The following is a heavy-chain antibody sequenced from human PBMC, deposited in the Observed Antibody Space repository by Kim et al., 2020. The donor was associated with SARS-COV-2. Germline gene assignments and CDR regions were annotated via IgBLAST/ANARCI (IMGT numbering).Heavy chain of an antibody. CDR2: IKSKTDGGTT. CDR1: GFTFSNAW. V-gene: IGHV3-15*01. Sequence: GGSLRLSCAASGFTFSNAWMSWVRQAPGKGLEWVGRIKSKTDGGTTDYAAPAKGRFTISRDDSKNTLYLQMNSLKTEDTAVYYCTTEGDYYDSSGYYVTTSNDAIDIWGQGTKVTVSS. D-gene: IGHD3-22*01. J-gene: IGHJ3*02. CDR3: TTEGDYYDSSGYYVTTSNDAIDI.